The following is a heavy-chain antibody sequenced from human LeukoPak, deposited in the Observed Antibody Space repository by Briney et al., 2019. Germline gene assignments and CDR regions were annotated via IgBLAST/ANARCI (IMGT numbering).Heavy chain of an antibody. D-gene: IGHD3-3*01. J-gene: IGHJ6*02. CDR1: GFTFSSFV. CDR2: ISSSSSIR. V-gene: IGHV3-48*02. Sequence: GGSLRLSCAASGFTFSSFVLSWVRQAPGKGLEWVSYISSSSSIRYYADSVKGRFTISRDNAKNSLYLQMNSLRDEDTAVYYCARDVLRFLEWLGMDVWGQGTTVTVSS. CDR3: ARDVLRFLEWLGMDV.